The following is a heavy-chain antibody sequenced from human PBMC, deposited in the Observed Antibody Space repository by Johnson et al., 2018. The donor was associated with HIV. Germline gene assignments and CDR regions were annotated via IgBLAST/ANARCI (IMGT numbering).Heavy chain of an antibody. D-gene: IGHD3-16*01. CDR2: IYRGGST. CDR1: GFTVSSNY. J-gene: IGHJ3*02. V-gene: IGHV3-66*04. CDR3: ARQGGRVFYAIDI. Sequence: VQLVESGGGLVQPGGPLRLSCVASGFTVSSNYMSWVRQAPGKGLEWVSVIYRGGSTYYSDSMQGRFTISRDNSKNTLYLQMNSLRAVDTAVYYCARQGGRVFYAIDIWGPGTMVTVSS.